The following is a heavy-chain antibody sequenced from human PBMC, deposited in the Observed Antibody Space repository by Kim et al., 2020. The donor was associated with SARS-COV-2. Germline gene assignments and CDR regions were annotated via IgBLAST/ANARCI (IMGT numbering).Heavy chain of an antibody. CDR3: ARGPFVIITSGGNAFMRRRPYYMDV. Sequence: ASVKVSCKASGYTFTSYEINWVRQATGQGLEWMGWLNPNTGNTGYAQKFQGRVTMTSNTSMSTAYMELSSLTSDDTAVYFCARGPFVIITSGGNAFMRRRPYYMDVWGKGSTVTVSS. D-gene: IGHD3-16*01. V-gene: IGHV1-8*01. J-gene: IGHJ6*03. CDR1: GYTFTSYE. CDR2: LNPNTGNT.